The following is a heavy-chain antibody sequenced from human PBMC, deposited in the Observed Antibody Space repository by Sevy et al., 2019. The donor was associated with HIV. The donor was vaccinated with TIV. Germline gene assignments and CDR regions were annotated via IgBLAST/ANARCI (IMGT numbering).Heavy chain of an antibody. J-gene: IGHJ3*02. Sequence: GGSLRLSCAASGFTVSSNYMSWVRQAPGKGLEWVSVIYSGGSTYYGDSVKGRFTISRDNSKKTLYLQMNSLRAEDTAVYYCARMPSIAVAGHAFDIWGQGTMVTVSS. D-gene: IGHD6-19*01. CDR1: GFTVSSNY. V-gene: IGHV3-53*01. CDR3: ARMPSIAVAGHAFDI. CDR2: IYSGGST.